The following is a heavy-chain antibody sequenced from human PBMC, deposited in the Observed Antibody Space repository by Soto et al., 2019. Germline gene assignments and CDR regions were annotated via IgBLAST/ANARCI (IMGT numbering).Heavy chain of an antibody. Sequence: EVQLVESGGGVVQPGGSLRLSCAASGFTFSSYWMHWVRQAPGKGLVWVSRINSDESSRSYADSVEGRFTISRDNAKNTVSLQMNSLRADDAAVYYCASTISMVRGHGMDVWGQGTTVTVSS. V-gene: IGHV3-74*01. CDR2: INSDESSR. D-gene: IGHD3-10*01. CDR1: GFTFSSYW. J-gene: IGHJ6*02. CDR3: ASTISMVRGHGMDV.